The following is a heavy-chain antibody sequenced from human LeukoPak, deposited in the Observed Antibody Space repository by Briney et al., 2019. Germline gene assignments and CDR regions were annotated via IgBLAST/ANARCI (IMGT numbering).Heavy chain of an antibody. V-gene: IGHV1-69*06. CDR3: ASDLWTNSNWFDP. CDR1: GGTFSSYA. Sequence: GASVKVSCKASGGTFSSYAISWVRQAPGQGLEWMGGIIPIFGTANYAQKFQGRVTITADKSTSTAYMELSSLRSEDTAVYYCASDLWTNSNWFDPWGQGTLVTVSS. J-gene: IGHJ5*02. CDR2: IIPIFGTA. D-gene: IGHD2-21*01.